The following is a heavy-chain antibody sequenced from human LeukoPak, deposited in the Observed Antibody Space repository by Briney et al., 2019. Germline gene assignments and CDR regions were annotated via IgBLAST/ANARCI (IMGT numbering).Heavy chain of an antibody. Sequence: GGSLRLSCAASGFTFSNAWMSWVRQAPGKGLEWVGRIKSKTDGGTTDYAAPVKGRFTISKDDSKNTLYLQMNSLKTEDTAVYYCTDVLPDSSEDYWGQGTLVTVSS. CDR3: TDVLPDSSEDY. CDR1: GFTFSNAW. J-gene: IGHJ4*02. CDR2: IKSKTDGGTT. D-gene: IGHD6-19*01. V-gene: IGHV3-15*01.